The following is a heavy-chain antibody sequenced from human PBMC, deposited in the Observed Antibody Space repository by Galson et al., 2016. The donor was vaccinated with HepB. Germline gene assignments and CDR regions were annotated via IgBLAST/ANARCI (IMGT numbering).Heavy chain of an antibody. CDR3: ARHIAVAGTRGFDY. D-gene: IGHD6-19*01. Sequence: SLRLSCAASGFTFSSYWMSWVRQAPGKGLDWIGETYHTGSTNFNPSLMSRVTISLDKSKNQLSLMLTSVTAADTAVYYCARHIAVAGTRGFDYWGQGALVTVSS. J-gene: IGHJ4*02. CDR2: TYHTGST. CDR1: GFTFSSYW. V-gene: IGHV4-4*02.